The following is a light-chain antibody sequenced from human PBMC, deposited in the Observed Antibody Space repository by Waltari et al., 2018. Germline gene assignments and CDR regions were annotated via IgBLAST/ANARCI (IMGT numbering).Light chain of an antibody. CDR1: SSNIGSNT. J-gene: IGLJ3*02. CDR2: ENS. CDR3: ATWDASLNGRV. Sequence: QSVLTQPPSASGTPGQRVTISCSGSSSNIGSNTVNWYQYLPGTAPKLLIYENSQRPSGVPDRFSDSKAGTSASLAISGLQSDDEADYYCATWDASLNGRVFGGGTKLTVL. V-gene: IGLV1-44*01.